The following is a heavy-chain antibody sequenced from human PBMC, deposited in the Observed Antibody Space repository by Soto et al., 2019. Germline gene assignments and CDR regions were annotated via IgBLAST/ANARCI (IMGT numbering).Heavy chain of an antibody. Sequence: QITLKESGPTLVKPTQTLTLTCTFSGFSLSTSGVGVGWIRQPPGKALEWLAFIYWDDDKRYSPSLKSRLTITKDTSKNPVVLTMTNMDPVDTATYYCAHTSDYDFWSGYYNYWGQGTLVTVSS. CDR1: GFSLSTSGVG. J-gene: IGHJ4*02. CDR2: IYWDDDK. D-gene: IGHD3-3*01. V-gene: IGHV2-5*02. CDR3: AHTSDYDFWSGYYNY.